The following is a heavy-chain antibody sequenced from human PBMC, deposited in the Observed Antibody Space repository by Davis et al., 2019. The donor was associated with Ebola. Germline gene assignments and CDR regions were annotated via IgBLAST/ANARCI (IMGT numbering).Heavy chain of an antibody. CDR2: IFSSGST. J-gene: IGHJ4*02. Sequence: SETLALTCTVSGRSISSGGTYWNWIRQHPVKGLVWIGHIFSSGSTYYNPSLKNRVTMSVDTSKNQFSLQLRSVTAADTAVYYCASWGREGYWGQGTLVTVSS. V-gene: IGHV4-31*03. D-gene: IGHD3-16*01. CDR1: GRSISSGGTY. CDR3: ASWGREGY.